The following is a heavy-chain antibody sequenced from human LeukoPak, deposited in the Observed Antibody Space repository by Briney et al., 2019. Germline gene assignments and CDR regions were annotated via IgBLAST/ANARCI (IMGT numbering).Heavy chain of an antibody. CDR3: ARDFEISSG. V-gene: IGHV4-34*01. CDR2: INHSGST. D-gene: IGHD6-19*01. Sequence: SETLSLTCAVYGGSFSGYYWSWIRQPPGKGLEWIGEINHSGSTNYNPSLKSRVTISVDTSKNQFSLKLSSVTAADTAVYYCARDFEISSGWGQGTLVTVSS. J-gene: IGHJ4*02. CDR1: GGSFSGYY.